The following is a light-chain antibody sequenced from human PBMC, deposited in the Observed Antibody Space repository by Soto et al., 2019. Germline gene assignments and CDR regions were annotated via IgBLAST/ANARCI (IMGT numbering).Light chain of an antibody. CDR1: QSVSSN. J-gene: IGKJ1*01. CDR3: QQYNNWPRT. V-gene: IGKV3-15*01. Sequence: EIVMTQSPANLSVSPGERATLSCRASQSVSSNLAWYQQKPGQAPRLLIYGASTRATGIPARFSGSGSGTEFTLTISSLQSEDFGVYYCQQYNNWPRTFGQGTKVEIK. CDR2: GAS.